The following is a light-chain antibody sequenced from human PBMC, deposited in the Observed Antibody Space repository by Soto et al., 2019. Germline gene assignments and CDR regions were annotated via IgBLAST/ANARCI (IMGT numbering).Light chain of an antibody. CDR3: QQYKSWPIT. V-gene: IGKV3D-15*01. CDR1: QSINRD. Sequence: EIVMTQSPATLSVSPGESATLSCRASQSINRDLAWYVQKPGQAPRRVIYGASTWGTGVPPRFTGSGSGTECTLTISGLQSEDVAVYYGQQYKSWPITFGQGTRLEHK. J-gene: IGKJ5*01. CDR2: GAS.